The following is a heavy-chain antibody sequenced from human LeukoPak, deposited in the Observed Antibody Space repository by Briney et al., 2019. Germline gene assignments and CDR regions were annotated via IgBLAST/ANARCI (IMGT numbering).Heavy chain of an antibody. Sequence: GGSLRLSCAVSELTFSSFSMNWVRQAPGKGLGWVSYISSSGITIYYADSVKGRFTISRDNAKNSLYLQMNSLRAEDTAVYYCARGIRGATRRDFDYWGQGTLVTVSS. V-gene: IGHV3-48*01. CDR3: ARGIRGATRRDFDY. CDR2: ISSSGITI. CDR1: ELTFSSFS. J-gene: IGHJ4*02. D-gene: IGHD1-14*01.